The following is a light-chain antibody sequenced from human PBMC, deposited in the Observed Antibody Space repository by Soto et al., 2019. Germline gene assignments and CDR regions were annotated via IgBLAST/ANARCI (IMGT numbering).Light chain of an antibody. Sequence: DIQMTQSPSSLSASLGDRFTMSFRASQSISSYLNWYQQKPGKAPKLLIYAASSLQSGVPSRFSGSGSGTDFTLTITRLEPEDSAVYFCQQYTGPPTTFGQGTRLEIK. V-gene: IGKV1-39*01. CDR3: QQYTGPPTT. CDR2: AAS. CDR1: QSISSY. J-gene: IGKJ5*01.